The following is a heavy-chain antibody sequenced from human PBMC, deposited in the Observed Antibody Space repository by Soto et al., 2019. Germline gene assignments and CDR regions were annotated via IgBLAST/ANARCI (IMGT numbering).Heavy chain of an antibody. D-gene: IGHD1-1*01. CDR2: TSYDGSNK. CDR1: GFTFRSYV. CDR3: ARWGPTGGLDV. V-gene: IGHV3-30*19. Sequence: QVHLVESGGGVVQPGASLRLSCVGSGFTFRSYVIHWVRQAPGKGLEWVALTSYDGSNKYYDDSVKGRFTISRDNSRNTVDLHMDSLRLEDTALYYCARWGPTGGLDVWGQGTLVSVSS. J-gene: IGHJ4*02.